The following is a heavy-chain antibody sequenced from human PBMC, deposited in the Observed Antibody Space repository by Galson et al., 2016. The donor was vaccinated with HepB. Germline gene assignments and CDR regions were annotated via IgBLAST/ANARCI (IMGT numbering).Heavy chain of an antibody. CDR3: ANLASLRGSSGWYDRFFEF. CDR2: ISGSGGST. V-gene: IGHV3-23*01. D-gene: IGHD6-13*01. CDR1: RFTFSSFD. J-gene: IGHJ4*02. Sequence: SLRLSCAASRFTFSSFDMSWVRQPPGKGLEWLSSISGSGGSTYYADYVKGRFTISRDNSKNTLLLQMNSLRAEDTAVYHCANLASLRGSSGWYDRFFEFWGQGTLVTVSS.